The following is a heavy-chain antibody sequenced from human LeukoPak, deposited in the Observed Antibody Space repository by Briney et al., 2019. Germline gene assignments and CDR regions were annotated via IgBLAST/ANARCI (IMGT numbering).Heavy chain of an antibody. V-gene: IGHV3-23*01. CDR1: GLTLRSFA. J-gene: IGHJ4*02. Sequence: GGSLRLSCEVSGLTLRSFAMSWVRQPAGKGLEWVSAISGDGGSTEYADSVKGRFTISRDNSENTVYLQMNSLRAGDTALYYCAAMTTAAANAFFYWGRGTVATVSA. CDR2: ISGDGGST. D-gene: IGHD2-2*01. CDR3: AAMTTAAANAFFY.